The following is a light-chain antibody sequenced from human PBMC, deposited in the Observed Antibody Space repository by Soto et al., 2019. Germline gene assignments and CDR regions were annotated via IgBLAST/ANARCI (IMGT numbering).Light chain of an antibody. CDR1: QTLSNR. CDR2: VTS. J-gene: IGKJ1*01. CDR3: QQYGSSVWT. Sequence: EIVLTQSPGTLSLSPGERVTLSCRASQTLSNRLAWYQHKPGQAPRLLIYVTSNRATGIPDRFSGSGSGTDFTLTISRLEPEDFAVYYCQQYGSSVWTFGQGTKV. V-gene: IGKV3-20*01.